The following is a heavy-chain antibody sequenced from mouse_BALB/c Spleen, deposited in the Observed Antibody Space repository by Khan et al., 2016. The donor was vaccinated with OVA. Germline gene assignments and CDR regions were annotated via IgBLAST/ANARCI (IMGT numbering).Heavy chain of an antibody. CDR1: GYTFTTAG. V-gene: IGHV9-4*02. Sequence: QVQLKQSGPELKKPGETVRISCKASGYTFTTAGMQWVQKMPGKGLKWIGWINTHSGVPKYAEDFKGRFAFSLETSASTAYLQITNLKNEDTATYFCARGGAAYYRNDGSAMEYWGQGTSVTVSS. J-gene: IGHJ4*01. D-gene: IGHD2-12*01. CDR3: ARGGAAYYRNDGSAMEY. CDR2: INTHSGVP.